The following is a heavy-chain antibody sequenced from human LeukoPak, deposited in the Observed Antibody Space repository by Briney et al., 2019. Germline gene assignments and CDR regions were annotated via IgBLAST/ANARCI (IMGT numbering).Heavy chain of an antibody. J-gene: IGHJ3*02. V-gene: IGHV3-23*01. CDR2: ISGSGGST. CDR3: AKVRLLWFGELLSRGLDTFDI. Sequence: PGGSLRLSCAASGFAFSDYSMNWVRQAPGKGLEWVSGISGSGGSTYYADSVRGRFTISRDNSKNTLYLQVNSLRAEDTAVYCAKVRLLWFGELLSRGLDTFDIWGQGTMVTVSS. D-gene: IGHD3-10*01. CDR1: GFAFSDYS.